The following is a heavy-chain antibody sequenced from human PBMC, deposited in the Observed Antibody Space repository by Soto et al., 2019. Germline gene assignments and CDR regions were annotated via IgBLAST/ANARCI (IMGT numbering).Heavy chain of an antibody. CDR3: ARSRRKQLAPDY. CDR2: IYYSGST. V-gene: IGHV4-59*01. D-gene: IGHD6-6*01. CDR1: GGSISSYY. J-gene: IGHJ4*02. Sequence: SETLSLTCTVSGGSISSYYCSWIRQPPGKGLEWIGYIYYSGSTNYNPSLKSRVTISVDTSKNQFSLKLSSVTAADTAVYYCARSRRKQLAPDYWGQGTLVTVSS.